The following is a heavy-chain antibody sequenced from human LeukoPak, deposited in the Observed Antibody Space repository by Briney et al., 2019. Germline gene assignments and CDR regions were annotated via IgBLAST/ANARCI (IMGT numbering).Heavy chain of an antibody. CDR3: ARGRIAARGLDFDY. J-gene: IGHJ4*02. CDR2: INPNSGGT. V-gene: IGHV1-2*02. CDR1: GYTCTAYH. D-gene: IGHD6-6*01. Sequence: ASVNDSCMASGYTCTAYHMHWCAQAPGQGLELMGWINPNSGGTNYAQKFQGRVTMTRDTSISTAYMELRRLGSVQPRVYYCARGRIAARGLDFDYWGQGTLVTVSS.